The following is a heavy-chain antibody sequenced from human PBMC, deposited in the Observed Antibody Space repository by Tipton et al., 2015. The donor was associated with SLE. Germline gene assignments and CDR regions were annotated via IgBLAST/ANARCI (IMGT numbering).Heavy chain of an antibody. V-gene: IGHV4-61*02. J-gene: IGHJ6*03. D-gene: IGHD1-26*01. CDR2: IYTSGGT. CDR1: GGSISSGSYY. Sequence: TLSLTCTVSGGSISSGSYYWSWIRQPAGKGLEWIGRIYTSGGTNYNPSLKSRVTISVDTSKNQFSLKLSSVTAADTAVYYCARSVGDPPQYYYYYMDVWGKGTTVTVSS. CDR3: ARSVGDPPQYYYYYMDV.